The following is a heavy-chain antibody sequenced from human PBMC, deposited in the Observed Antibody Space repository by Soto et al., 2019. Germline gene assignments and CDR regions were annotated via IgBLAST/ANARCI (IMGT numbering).Heavy chain of an antibody. CDR3: ARGTPVPTYFFDS. J-gene: IGHJ4*02. Sequence: QVQLVQSGAEVKKPGSSVKVSCTASGGASSTYTISWLRQTPGHGLEWMGRIIPMFGIAKYPQKFQDRLTITADRASHTAYLELGSLRSDDTAVYYCARGTPVPTYFFDSWGQGTLLTVSS. CDR2: IIPMFGIA. D-gene: IGHD3-10*01. CDR1: GGASSTYT. V-gene: IGHV1-69*02.